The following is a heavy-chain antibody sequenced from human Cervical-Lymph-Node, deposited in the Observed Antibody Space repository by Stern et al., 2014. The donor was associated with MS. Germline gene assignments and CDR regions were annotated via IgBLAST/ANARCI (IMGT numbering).Heavy chain of an antibody. CDR2: IIPIFGTA. D-gene: IGHD2-21*02. V-gene: IGHV1-69*01. CDR3: ASAYCGGDCQDWYFDL. J-gene: IGHJ2*01. CDR1: GGTFSSYA. Sequence: QMQLVQSGAEVKKPGSSVKVSCKASGGTFSSYAISWVRQAPGQGLEWMGGIIPIFGTANYAQKFQGRVTITADESTSTAYMELSSLRSEDTAVYYCASAYCGGDCQDWYFDLWGRGTLVTVSS.